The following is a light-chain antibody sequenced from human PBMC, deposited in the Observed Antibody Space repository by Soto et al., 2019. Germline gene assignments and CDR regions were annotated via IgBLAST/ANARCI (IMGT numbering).Light chain of an antibody. J-gene: IGKJ1*01. CDR1: QSVSGW. Sequence: DIQITQSPSTLSASVGDTVTVTCRASQSVSGWLAWYQQKPGEAPQLLIYDASALPRGVPSRFSGSGSGTKFTLTLASLQPDDFATYYCQQYETFSGTFVPGTKVDIQ. V-gene: IGKV1-5*01. CDR2: DAS. CDR3: QQYETFSGT.